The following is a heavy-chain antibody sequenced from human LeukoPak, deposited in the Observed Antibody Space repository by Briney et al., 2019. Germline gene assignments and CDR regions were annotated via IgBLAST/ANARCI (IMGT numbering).Heavy chain of an antibody. J-gene: IGHJ5*02. D-gene: IGHD1-26*01. CDR2: INPSGGST. CDR3: ARDPGRGVLPPLA. V-gene: IGHV1-46*01. CDR1: GYTFTGYY. Sequence: ASVKVSCKASGYTFTGYYMHWVRQAPGQGLEWMGIINPSGGSTSYAQKFQGRVTMTRDMSTSTVYMELSSLRSEDTAVYYCARDPGRGVLPPLAWGQGTLVTVSS.